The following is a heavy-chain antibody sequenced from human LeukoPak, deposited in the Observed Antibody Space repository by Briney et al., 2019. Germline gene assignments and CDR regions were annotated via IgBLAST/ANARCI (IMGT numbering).Heavy chain of an antibody. CDR2: ISSSSSTI. D-gene: IGHD2-2*01. Sequence: GGSLRLSCAASGFIVSSYSLNWVRQAPGKGLEWVSYISSSSSTIYYADSVKGRFTISRDNAKNSLYLQMNSLRAEDTAVYYCARESPQLSSFDYWGQGTLVTVSS. V-gene: IGHV3-48*01. J-gene: IGHJ4*02. CDR1: GFIVSSYS. CDR3: ARESPQLSSFDY.